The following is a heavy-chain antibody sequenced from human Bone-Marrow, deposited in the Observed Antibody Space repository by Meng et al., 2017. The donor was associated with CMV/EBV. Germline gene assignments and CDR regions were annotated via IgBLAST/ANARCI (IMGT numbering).Heavy chain of an antibody. CDR2: INHSGST. CDR3: ARGTRGGANWFVDY. D-gene: IGHD1-1*01. CDR1: GGSFSGYY. J-gene: IGHJ4*02. Sequence: SQTLPLTCAVYGGSFSGYYWSWIRQPPGKGLEWIGEINHSGSTNYNPSLKSRVTISVDTSKNQFSLKLSSVTAADTAVYYCARGTRGGANWFVDYCGQGTFVTVSS. V-gene: IGHV4-34*01.